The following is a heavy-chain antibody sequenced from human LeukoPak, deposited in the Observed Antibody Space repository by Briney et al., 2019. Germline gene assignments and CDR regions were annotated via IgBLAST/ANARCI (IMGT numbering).Heavy chain of an antibody. CDR3: ADSNYWYPVDY. CDR1: GITFSSYA. V-gene: IGHV3-23*01. Sequence: GGSLRLSCAASGITFSSYAMRWVRQAPGKGLEWVSSITGSGDSTYYADSVKGRFTISRDNSKNTLYLQMNSLRAEDTAVYYCADSNYWYPVDYWGQGTLVTVSS. D-gene: IGHD4-11*01. CDR2: ITGSGDST. J-gene: IGHJ4*02.